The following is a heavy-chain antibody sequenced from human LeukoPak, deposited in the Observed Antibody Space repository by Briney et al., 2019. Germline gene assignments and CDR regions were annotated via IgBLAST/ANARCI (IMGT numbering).Heavy chain of an antibody. CDR3: ASGSGIGSSYYDY. CDR2: ISSNGART. D-gene: IGHD3-10*01. J-gene: IGHJ4*02. Sequence: GGSLRLSCAASGFTFSSYAMHWVRQAPGKGLEYVSAISSNGARTYYANSVKGRFTNSRDNSKNTLYLQMGSLRAEDMAVYYCASGSGIGSSYYDYWGQGTLVTVSS. V-gene: IGHV3-64*01. CDR1: GFTFSSYA.